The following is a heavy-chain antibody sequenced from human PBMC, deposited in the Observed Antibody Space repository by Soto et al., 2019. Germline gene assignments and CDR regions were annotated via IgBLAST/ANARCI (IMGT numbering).Heavy chain of an antibody. V-gene: IGHV1-24*01. D-gene: IGHD1-1*01. CDR1: GFALTELP. Sequence: ASLKVSCKVAGFALTELPMRCVRQPPGKGLEWMGAFDPEVGEAVYAQIFQGRFILTEDTNINTAYMELTSLESEDTAVHFCAVPVHLEAFDQWGQGTMVTVSS. CDR3: AVPVHLEAFDQ. CDR2: FDPEVGEA. J-gene: IGHJ4*03.